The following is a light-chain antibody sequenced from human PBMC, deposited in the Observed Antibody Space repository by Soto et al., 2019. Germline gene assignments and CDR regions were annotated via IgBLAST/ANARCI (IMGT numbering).Light chain of an antibody. Sequence: DIQMTQSPSSLSASVGDRVTITFLASQSIVTYLNWYLQKPGKAPKLLIYDASSLESGVPSRFSGSGSGTEFTLTISSLQPDDFATYYCQQYNSYPWTFGQGTKVDIK. J-gene: IGKJ1*01. CDR1: QSIVTY. CDR2: DAS. CDR3: QQYNSYPWT. V-gene: IGKV1-5*01.